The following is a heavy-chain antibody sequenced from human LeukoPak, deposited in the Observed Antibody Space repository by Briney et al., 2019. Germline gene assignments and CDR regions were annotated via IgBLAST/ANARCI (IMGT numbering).Heavy chain of an antibody. CDR3: ARGQGHYYYYYMDV. CDR2: MNPNSGNT. CDR1: GYTFTSSD. J-gene: IGHJ6*03. D-gene: IGHD3-10*01. V-gene: IGHV1-8*03. Sequence: ASVKVSCKASGYTFTSSDINWVRQAAGQGLEWMGWMNPNSGNTGYAQKFQGRVTITWNTSISTAYMELSSLRSEDTTVYYCARGQGHYYYYYMDVGGKGTTVTVSS.